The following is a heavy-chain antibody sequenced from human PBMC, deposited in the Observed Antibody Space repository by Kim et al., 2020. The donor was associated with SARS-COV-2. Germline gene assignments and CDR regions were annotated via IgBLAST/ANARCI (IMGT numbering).Heavy chain of an antibody. CDR3: ARDRPLTPYCGGDCYPLY. V-gene: IGHV1-18*01. Sequence: ASVKVSCKASGYTFTSYGISWVRQAPGQGLEWMGWISAYNGNTNYAQKLQGRVTMTTDTSTSTAYMELRSLRSDDTAVYYCARDRPLTPYCGGDCYPLYWGQGTLVTVSS. CDR2: ISAYNGNT. D-gene: IGHD2-21*02. CDR1: GYTFTSYG. J-gene: IGHJ4*02.